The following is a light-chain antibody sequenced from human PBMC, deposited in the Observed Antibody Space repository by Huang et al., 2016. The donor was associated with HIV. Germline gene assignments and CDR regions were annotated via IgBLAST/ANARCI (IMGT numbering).Light chain of an antibody. J-gene: IGKJ4*01. CDR1: QSVSINY. Sequence: EIVLTQSPGTLYLSPGERATLSCRASQSVSINYLAWYQQKPGQAPRLLNYGASSRATGNPDRVSGSGSGTDFTLSISRLEPEDFAVYYCQQYGSSPRTFGGGTEVEIK. CDR2: GAS. CDR3: QQYGSSPRT. V-gene: IGKV3-20*01.